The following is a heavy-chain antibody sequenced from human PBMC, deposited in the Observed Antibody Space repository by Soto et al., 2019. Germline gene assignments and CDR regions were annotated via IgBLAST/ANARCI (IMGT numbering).Heavy chain of an antibody. CDR1: GYTFTNND. CDR2: MNPGSGDT. D-gene: IGHD3-10*01. J-gene: IGHJ5*02. V-gene: IGHV1-8*01. CDR3: ARMESFGSLNWFDP. Sequence: EASVKVSCKASGYTFTNNDVSWVRQATGQGLEWMGWMNPGSGDTGYAQKFQGRVTMTRDISIATAYMELPSLTSDDTAIYYCARMESFGSLNWFDPWGQGTLVTVSS.